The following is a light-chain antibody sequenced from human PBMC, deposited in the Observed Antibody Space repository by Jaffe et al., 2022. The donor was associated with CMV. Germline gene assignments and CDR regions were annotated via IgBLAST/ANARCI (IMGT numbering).Light chain of an antibody. J-gene: IGLJ1*01. CDR1: SSNIGRNS. CDR2: NNN. CDR3: GAWDDSLNGHSYA. Sequence: QSALTQPPSVSGTPGQRVTISCSGSSSNIGRNSVNWYQQLPGTAPKFLIYNNNQRPSGVPDRFSASTSGTSASLSVSGLQSEDEADYYCGAWDDSLNGHSYAFGTGTKVTVL. V-gene: IGLV1-44*01.